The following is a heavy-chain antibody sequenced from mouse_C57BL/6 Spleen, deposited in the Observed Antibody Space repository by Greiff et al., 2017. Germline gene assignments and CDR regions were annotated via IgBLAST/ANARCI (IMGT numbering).Heavy chain of an antibody. CDR2: IDPSDSET. Sequence: QVQLQQPGAELVRPGSSVKLSCKASGYTFTSYWLHWVKQRPIQGLEWIGNIDPSDSETHYNQKFKDKATLTVDKSSSTAYMQLSSLTSEDSAVYYCARETAPAWFAYWGQGTLVTVSA. J-gene: IGHJ3*01. V-gene: IGHV1-52*01. CDR3: ARETAPAWFAY. CDR1: GYTFTSYW. D-gene: IGHD3-2*01.